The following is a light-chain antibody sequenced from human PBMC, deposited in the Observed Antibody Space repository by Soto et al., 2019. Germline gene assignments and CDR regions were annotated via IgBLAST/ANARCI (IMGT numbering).Light chain of an antibody. Sequence: EIVMTQSPATLSVSLGERATLSCRASQSVNNNLAWYQQKPGQAPRLLIHAISTRATGIPARFSGSGSGTEFTLTISSLQSEDFALYYCQQYNDWRTFGQGTKVDIK. CDR1: QSVNNN. CDR3: QQYNDWRT. J-gene: IGKJ1*01. V-gene: IGKV3-15*01. CDR2: AIS.